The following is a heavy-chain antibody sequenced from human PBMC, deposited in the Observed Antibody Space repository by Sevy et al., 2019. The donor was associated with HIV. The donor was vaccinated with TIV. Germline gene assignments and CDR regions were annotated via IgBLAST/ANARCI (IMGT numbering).Heavy chain of an antibody. Sequence: GGSLRLSCTASGLTFDDYAMSWFRQAPGMGLEWVGFIRSKASGGTTEYAASVRGRFTISRDDSKSIAYLQMNSLKTEDTAVYYCTSLHMRRLWILDYWGQGTLVTVSS. D-gene: IGHD5-18*01. V-gene: IGHV3-49*03. J-gene: IGHJ4*02. CDR2: IRSKASGGTT. CDR3: TSLHMRRLWILDY. CDR1: GLTFDDYA.